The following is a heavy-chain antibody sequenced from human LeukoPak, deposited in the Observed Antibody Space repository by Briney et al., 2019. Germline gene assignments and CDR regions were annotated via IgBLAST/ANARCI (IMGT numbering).Heavy chain of an antibody. J-gene: IGHJ4*02. CDR2: ISWNSGSI. D-gene: IGHD2-15*01. CDR3: AKDFPLVGS. V-gene: IGHV3-9*01. Sequence: SLRLSCAASGFTFDDYAMHWVRQAPGKGLEWVSGISWNSGSIGYADSVKGRFTISRDNSKNTLYLQMNSLRAEDTAVYYCAKDFPLVGSWGQGTLVTVSS. CDR1: GFTFDDYA.